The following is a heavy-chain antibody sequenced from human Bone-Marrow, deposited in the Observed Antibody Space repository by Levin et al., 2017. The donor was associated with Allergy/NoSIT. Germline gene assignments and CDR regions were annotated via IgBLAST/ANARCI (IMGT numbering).Heavy chain of an antibody. CDR2: INHSGST. CDR1: GGSFSGYH. J-gene: IGHJ5*02. V-gene: IGHV4-34*01. CDR3: ARVLTTWPLSWFDT. Sequence: PSETLSLTCAVYGGSFSGYHWTWIRQAPPGKGLEWIGEINHSGSTNYNPSLKSRVTISIDTSKNQFFLNLTSVTAADTAVYYCARVLTTWPLSWFDTWGQGAQVTVSP. D-gene: IGHD3-9*01.